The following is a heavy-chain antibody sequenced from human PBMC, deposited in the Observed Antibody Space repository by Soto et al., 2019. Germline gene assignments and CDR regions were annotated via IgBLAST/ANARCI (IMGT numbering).Heavy chain of an antibody. CDR2: MNPNSGNT. V-gene: IGHV1-8*01. D-gene: IGHD3-10*01. Sequence: ASVKVSCKASGYTFTSYDINWVRQATGQGLEWMGWMNPNSGNTGYAQKFQGRVTMTRNTSISTAYMELSSPRSEDTAVYYCARRIFGVYYGSGSYYIGYYYYYMDVWGKGTTVTVSS. CDR3: ARRIFGVYYGSGSYYIGYYYYYMDV. CDR1: GYTFTSYD. J-gene: IGHJ6*03.